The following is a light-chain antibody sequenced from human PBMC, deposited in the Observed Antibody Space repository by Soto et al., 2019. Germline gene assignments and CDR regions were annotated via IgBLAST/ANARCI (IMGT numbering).Light chain of an antibody. CDR1: QSISTY. Sequence: DIQVTQSPSSLSASVGDRGTITCGASQSISTYLNWYHQKPGKAPRLLIYAASSLQSGVPSTFSGSGSGTDFTLTISSLQPEDFATYYCQQSYSAPYTFGQGTKVDIK. CDR2: AAS. J-gene: IGKJ2*01. V-gene: IGKV1-39*01. CDR3: QQSYSAPYT.